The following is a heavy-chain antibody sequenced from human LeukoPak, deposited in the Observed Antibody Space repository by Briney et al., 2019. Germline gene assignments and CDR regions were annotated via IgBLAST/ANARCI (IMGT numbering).Heavy chain of an antibody. CDR1: GGSISSYY. CDR3: ACLTTADAFDI. J-gene: IGHJ3*02. CDR2: IYDSGST. D-gene: IGHD3-22*01. V-gene: IGHV4-59*01. Sequence: SETLALTCTVSGGSISSYYWSWIRQPPGKGLEWIGYIYDSGSTNYNPSLKSRVTISVDTSKNQFSLKLSSVTAADTAVYYCACLTTADAFDIWGQGTMVTVSS.